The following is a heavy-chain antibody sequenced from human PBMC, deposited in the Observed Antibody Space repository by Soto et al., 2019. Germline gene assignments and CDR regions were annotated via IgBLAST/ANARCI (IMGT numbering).Heavy chain of an antibody. CDR1: GFTFTRYS. CDR3: ARESEDLTSNFDY. J-gene: IGHJ4*02. Sequence: PGGSLRLSCAASGFTFTRYSMNWVRQAPGKGLEWVSSISSTTNYIYYGDSMKGRFTISKDNAKNSLYLEMNSLRAEDTAVYYCARESEDLTSNFDYWGQGTLVTVSS. V-gene: IGHV3-21*06. CDR2: ISSTTNYI.